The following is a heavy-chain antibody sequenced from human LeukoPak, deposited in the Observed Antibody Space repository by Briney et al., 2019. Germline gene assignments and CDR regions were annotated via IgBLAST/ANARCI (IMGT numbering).Heavy chain of an antibody. CDR3: ARVLRYFDWLFDY. J-gene: IGHJ4*02. D-gene: IGHD3-9*01. Sequence: GGSLRLSCAASGFTFSSYWMSWVRQAPGKGLEWVANIKQDGSEKYYVDSVKGRFTTSRDNAKNSLYLQMNSLRAEDTAVYYCARVLRYFDWLFDYWGQGTLVTVSS. CDR2: IKQDGSEK. CDR1: GFTFSSYW. V-gene: IGHV3-7*01.